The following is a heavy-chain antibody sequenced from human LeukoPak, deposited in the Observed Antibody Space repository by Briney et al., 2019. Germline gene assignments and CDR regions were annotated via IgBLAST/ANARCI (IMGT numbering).Heavy chain of an antibody. CDR3: ARLVATTGRLYFDC. CDR1: GFTVSSNY. CDR2: IYSGGNT. V-gene: IGHV3-53*01. D-gene: IGHD1-1*01. Sequence: GGSLRLSCAASGFTVSSNYMGWVRQAPGKGLEYVSVIYSGGNTYYAGSVKGRFTISRDNSKNTVYLQMNSLRAEDTAVFYCARLVATTGRLYFDCWGQGTLVTVSS. J-gene: IGHJ4*02.